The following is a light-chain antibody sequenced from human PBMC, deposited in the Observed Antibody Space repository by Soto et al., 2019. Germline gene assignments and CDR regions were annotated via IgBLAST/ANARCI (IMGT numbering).Light chain of an antibody. CDR2: DVS. CDR1: SGDIYDYQY. CDR3: ASYVNKNISFV. V-gene: IGLV2-14*01. Sequence: QSALTQPASVSGSPGQSITISCTGISGDIYDYQYVSWYQHHAGKAPKVIMFDVSHRPSGVSNRFSGSRSDNTASLTISGLLAEDEADYYCASYVNKNISFVFGSGTKVTVL. J-gene: IGLJ1*01.